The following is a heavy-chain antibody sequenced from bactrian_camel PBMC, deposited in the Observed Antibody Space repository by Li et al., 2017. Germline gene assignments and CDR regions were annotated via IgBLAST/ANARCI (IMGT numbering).Heavy chain of an antibody. CDR1: GGTSSFSS. J-gene: IGHJ4*01. Sequence: VQLVESGGGSVQVGGSLRLSCVVSGGTSSFSSRCMSWFRQAPGKEREPVAHISGDGGITDYADRVEGRFTISRDNGQNTLYLQMNNLSPEDTAMYYCATDHGANKWPQVRAYSFWGQGTQVTVS. D-gene: IGHD5*01. V-gene: IGHV3S68*01. CDR3: ATDHGANKWPQVRAYSF. CDR2: ISGDGGIT.